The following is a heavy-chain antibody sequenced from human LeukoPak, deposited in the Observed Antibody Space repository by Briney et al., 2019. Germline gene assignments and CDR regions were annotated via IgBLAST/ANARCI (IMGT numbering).Heavy chain of an antibody. Sequence: GGSLRLSCEASGFTFSSYAMHWVRQAPGKGLEWVANIKQDGSEKYYVDSVKGRFTISRDNAKNSLYLQMNSLRAEDTAVYYCARTGMTTVTMWAYWGQGTLVTVSS. CDR3: ARTGMTTVTMWAY. D-gene: IGHD4-17*01. J-gene: IGHJ4*02. V-gene: IGHV3-7*03. CDR2: IKQDGSEK. CDR1: GFTFSSYA.